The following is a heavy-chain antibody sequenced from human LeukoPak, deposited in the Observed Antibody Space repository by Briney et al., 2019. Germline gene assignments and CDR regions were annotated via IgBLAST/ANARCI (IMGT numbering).Heavy chain of an antibody. CDR3: ARSLYGSGSYYNTWGMDV. Sequence: GGSLRLSCAASGFTVSSNYMSWVRQAPGKGLEWVSVIYSGGSTYYADSVKGRFTISRDNSKNTLYLQMNSLRAEDTAVYYCARSLYGSGSYYNTWGMDVWGQGTTVTVSS. J-gene: IGHJ6*02. CDR1: GFTVSSNY. V-gene: IGHV3-53*01. CDR2: IYSGGST. D-gene: IGHD3-10*01.